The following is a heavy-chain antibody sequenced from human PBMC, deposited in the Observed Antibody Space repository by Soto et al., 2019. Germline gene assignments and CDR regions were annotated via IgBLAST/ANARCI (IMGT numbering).Heavy chain of an antibody. D-gene: IGHD1-7*01. Sequence: QITLKESGPTLVKPTQTLTLTCTFSGFSITTSGVGVGWIRQSPGKALEWLALIYWDDDKRYSPSLISRLTITKDTSKNQVVLTMTNMDPVDTGTYYCAHSLTPVNWNYVYFDYWGQGTLVTVSS. CDR2: IYWDDDK. CDR3: AHSLTPVNWNYVYFDY. J-gene: IGHJ4*02. V-gene: IGHV2-5*02. CDR1: GFSITTSGVG.